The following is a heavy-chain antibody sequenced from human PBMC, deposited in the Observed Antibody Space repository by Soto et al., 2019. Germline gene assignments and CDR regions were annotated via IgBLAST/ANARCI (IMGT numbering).Heavy chain of an antibody. CDR3: AKAYSNSRPNDWFDP. CDR2: ITGSGAGS. J-gene: IGHJ5*02. D-gene: IGHD1-26*01. Sequence: EVQLLESGGGWLQPGGSLRLSCAASGFTFSSYAMNWVRQAPGKGLEWVSGITGSGAGSYYSDSVKGRFTISRDNSKNTLYLQMNSLRAEDRVVADCAKAYSNSRPNDWFDPWGQGTLVTVSS. V-gene: IGHV3-23*01. CDR1: GFTFSSYA.